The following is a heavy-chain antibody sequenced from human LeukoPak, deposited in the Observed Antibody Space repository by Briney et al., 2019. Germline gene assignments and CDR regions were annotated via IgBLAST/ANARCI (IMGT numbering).Heavy chain of an antibody. J-gene: IGHJ2*01. CDR1: GGSINTYY. CDR3: ARDPRLYCSGGSCFQSYYFDL. CDR2: INYSGTT. D-gene: IGHD2-15*01. V-gene: IGHV4-59*01. Sequence: SETLSLTCTVSGGSINTYYWSWIRQPPGKGLEWIGCINYSGTTNYNPSLKNRVTISVDTSKNHFSLRLTSVTAADTAVYYCARDPRLYCSGGSCFQSYYFDLWGLGALVTVSS.